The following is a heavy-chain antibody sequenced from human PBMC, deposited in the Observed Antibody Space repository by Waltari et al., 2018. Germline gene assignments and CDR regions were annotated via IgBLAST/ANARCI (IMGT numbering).Heavy chain of an antibody. V-gene: IGHV2-5*01. Sequence: QITLKESGPTLVKPTQTLTLTCTFSGFSLSTSGVGVGWIRQPPGKALEWLALIYWNDDKRYSPCLKGRLTITKDTSKNQVVLTMTNMDPVDTATYYCAHRRVAVAGTVLAEYFQHWGQGTLVTVSS. CDR3: AHRRVAVAGTVLAEYFQH. D-gene: IGHD6-19*01. CDR1: GFSLSTSGVG. CDR2: IYWNDDK. J-gene: IGHJ1*01.